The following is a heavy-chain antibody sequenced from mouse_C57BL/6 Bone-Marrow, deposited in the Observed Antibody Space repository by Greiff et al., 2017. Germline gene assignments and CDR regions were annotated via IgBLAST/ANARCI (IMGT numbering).Heavy chain of an antibody. V-gene: IGHV1S26*01. CDR1: GYTFTSYW. D-gene: IGHD2-4*01. J-gene: IGHJ3*01. CDR2: INPSSGYT. Sequence: QVQLQQPGAELVKPGASVKMSCKASGYTFTSYWITWVKQRPGQGLEWIGYINPSSGYTKYNQKFKDKATLTADKSSSTAYMQLSSLTSEDSAVYYCARLYYDYDGFAYWGQGTLVTVSA. CDR3: ARLYYDYDGFAY.